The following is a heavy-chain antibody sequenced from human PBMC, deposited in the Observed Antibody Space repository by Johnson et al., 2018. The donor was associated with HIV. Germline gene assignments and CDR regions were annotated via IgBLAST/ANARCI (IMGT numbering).Heavy chain of an antibody. CDR1: GFTFSNAW. J-gene: IGHJ3*02. V-gene: IGHV3-15*01. Sequence: VQLVESGGGLVKPGGSLRLSCAASGFTFSNAWMSWVRQAPGKGLEWVGRIKSKTDGGTTDYAAPMKGRFTISRDDSKNTLYLQMNSLRAEDTAVYYCARDEGPHAFDIWGQGTMVTVSS. CDR2: IKSKTDGGTT. CDR3: ARDEGPHAFDI.